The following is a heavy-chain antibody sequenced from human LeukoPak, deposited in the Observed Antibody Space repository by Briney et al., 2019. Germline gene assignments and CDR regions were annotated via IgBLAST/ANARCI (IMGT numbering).Heavy chain of an antibody. CDR1: GFTFSSYA. Sequence: HSGGSLRLSCAASGFTFSSYAMSWVRQAPGKGLEWVSAISGSGGSTYYADSVKGRFTISRDNSKNTLYLQMNSLRIEDTAVYYCAKEHYGDNSAYLDYWGQGTLVTVSS. V-gene: IGHV3-23*01. CDR2: ISGSGGST. J-gene: IGHJ4*02. D-gene: IGHD4-23*01. CDR3: AKEHYGDNSAYLDY.